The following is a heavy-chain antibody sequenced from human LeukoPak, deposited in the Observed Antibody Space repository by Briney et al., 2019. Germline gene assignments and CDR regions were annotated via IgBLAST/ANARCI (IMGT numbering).Heavy chain of an antibody. Sequence: GGSLRLSCAVSGLTFNTYAMNWVRQAPGKGLEWVSGISDSGRDTYYSDSVKGRFSISRDNSKSTVYLQMNSLRAEDTALYFCAAGCVGSPSCFTTGYDHWGRGTLVTVSS. CDR1: GLTFNTYA. CDR3: AAGCVGSPSCFTTGYDH. CDR2: ISDSGRDT. D-gene: IGHD1-26*01. V-gene: IGHV3-23*01. J-gene: IGHJ4*02.